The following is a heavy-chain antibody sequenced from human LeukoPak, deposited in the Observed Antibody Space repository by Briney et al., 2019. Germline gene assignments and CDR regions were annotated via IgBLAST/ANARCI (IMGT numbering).Heavy chain of an antibody. CDR2: IYYSGST. CDR1: GGSISSGDYY. J-gene: IGHJ4*02. Sequence: SQTLSLTCTVSGGSISSGDYYWSWIRQPPGKGLEWIGYIYYSGSTYYNPPLKSRVTISGDTSKNQFSLKLSSVTAADTAVYYCAREGAAAGSYWGQGTLVTVSS. V-gene: IGHV4-30-4*01. CDR3: AREGAAAGSY. D-gene: IGHD6-13*01.